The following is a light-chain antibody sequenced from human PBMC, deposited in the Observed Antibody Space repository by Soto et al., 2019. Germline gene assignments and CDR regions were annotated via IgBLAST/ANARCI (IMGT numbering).Light chain of an antibody. Sequence: QSALTQPASVSGSPGQSITISCTGTSSDVGGYNYVSWYQQLPGKAPKLMIYDVSNRPSGVSNRFSGSKSGNTASLTISGLQAEDEADYSCSSYTSCSTNYVFGTGTKLTVL. CDR1: SSDVGGYNY. CDR3: SSYTSCSTNYV. CDR2: DVS. J-gene: IGLJ1*01. V-gene: IGLV2-14*01.